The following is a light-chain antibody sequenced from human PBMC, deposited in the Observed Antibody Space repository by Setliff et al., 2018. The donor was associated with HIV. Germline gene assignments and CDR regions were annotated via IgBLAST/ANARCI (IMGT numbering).Light chain of an antibody. CDR2: DVT. J-gene: IGLJ2*01. Sequence: SALTQPASVSGSPGQSITISCTGTSSDVGGYNYVSWYQQHPGKAPKLMIYDVTKRPPGVSTRFSGSKSGNTASLTISGLQAEDEADYYCSSYTSSSTLEVVFGGGTK. V-gene: IGLV2-14*01. CDR3: SSYTSSSTLEVV. CDR1: SSDVGGYNY.